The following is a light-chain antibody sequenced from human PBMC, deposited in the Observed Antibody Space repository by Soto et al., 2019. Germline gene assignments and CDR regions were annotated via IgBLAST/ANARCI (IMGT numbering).Light chain of an antibody. CDR3: QQYENLPT. Sequence: DIQMTQFPSSLSASVVCRVTIACQASQNINNYLNLYQQKPGRAPKLLIYDASNLEAGVPSRFRGSGSGTDFTFTISRLQPEDIATYYCQQYENLPTFGQGTRLEIK. CDR2: DAS. CDR1: QNINNY. V-gene: IGKV1-33*01. J-gene: IGKJ5*01.